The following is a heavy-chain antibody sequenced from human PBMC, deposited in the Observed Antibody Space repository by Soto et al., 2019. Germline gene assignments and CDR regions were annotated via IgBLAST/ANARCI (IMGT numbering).Heavy chain of an antibody. CDR3: ARETPHCGGDCFDY. V-gene: IGHV3-48*03. CDR2: INSDGTT. J-gene: IGHJ4*02. Sequence: EVQLVESGGGLVQPGGSLRLSCTASGFIVRNHEFNWVRQAPGQGLEWLSYINSDGTTYYAEAVKGRFTVSGDNAENSVHLQMSSLRAEDTAVYYCARETPHCGGDCFDYWGQGTLVTVSS. CDR1: GFIVRNHE. D-gene: IGHD2-21*02.